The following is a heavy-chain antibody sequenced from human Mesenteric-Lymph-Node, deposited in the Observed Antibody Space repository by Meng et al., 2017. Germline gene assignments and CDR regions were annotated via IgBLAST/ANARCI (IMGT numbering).Heavy chain of an antibody. D-gene: IGHD6-13*01. CDR1: GYTFSNYG. V-gene: IGHV1-18*01. J-gene: IGHJ4*02. Sequence: QVQLLQPGLEWKKPGASVMVPCKVTGYTFSNYGTSWVRQAPGQGLEWMGWISGYSGNTKYAQKLQGRVTMTTDTSTNTAYMELRSLRSDDTAVYYCTRADIAAAGTGGYWGQGTLVTVSS. CDR2: ISGYSGNT. CDR3: TRADIAAAGTGGY.